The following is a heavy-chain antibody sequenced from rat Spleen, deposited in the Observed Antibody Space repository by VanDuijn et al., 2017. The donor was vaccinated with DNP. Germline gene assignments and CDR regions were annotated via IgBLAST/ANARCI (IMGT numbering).Heavy chain of an antibody. CDR1: GFTFSDNN. Sequence: EVQLVESGGDLVQSGRSLKLSCAASGFTFSDNNMAWVRQAPKKGLEWVATIFYDGSSTYYRDSVKGRFTISRDNSKSTLYLQVDSLRSEDTATYYCATLMYATDYYYFYYWGQGVMVTVSS. V-gene: IGHV5S10*01. D-gene: IGHD1-6*01. CDR3: ATLMYATDYYYFYY. CDR2: IFYDGSST. J-gene: IGHJ2*01.